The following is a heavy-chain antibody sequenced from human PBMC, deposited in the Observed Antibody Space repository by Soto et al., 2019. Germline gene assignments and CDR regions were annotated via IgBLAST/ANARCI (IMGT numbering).Heavy chain of an antibody. CDR1: GYTFTSYY. D-gene: IGHD6-13*01. CDR3: ASSPAYGSSWYGIPPDLSHGMDV. Sequence: GASVKVSCKASGYTFTSYYIHWVRQAPGQGLEWMGIINPRGGITTYAQKFQGRLTMTGDTSTSTVYMELSSPTSEDTAMYHCASSPAYGSSWYGIPPDLSHGMDVWGQGTTVTVSS. J-gene: IGHJ6*02. V-gene: IGHV1-46*01. CDR2: INPRGGIT.